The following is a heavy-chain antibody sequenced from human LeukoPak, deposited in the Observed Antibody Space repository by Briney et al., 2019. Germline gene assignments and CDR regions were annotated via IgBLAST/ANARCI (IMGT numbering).Heavy chain of an antibody. CDR2: ISYDGSNK. D-gene: IGHD5-18*01. Sequence: GGSLGLSCAASGFTFSSYGMHWVRQAPGKGLEWVAVISYDGSNKYYADSVKGRFTISRDNSKNTLYLQMNSLRAEDTAVYYCARGWIQLWPIDYWGQGTLVTVSS. CDR1: GFTFSSYG. CDR3: ARGWIQLWPIDY. V-gene: IGHV3-30*03. J-gene: IGHJ4*02.